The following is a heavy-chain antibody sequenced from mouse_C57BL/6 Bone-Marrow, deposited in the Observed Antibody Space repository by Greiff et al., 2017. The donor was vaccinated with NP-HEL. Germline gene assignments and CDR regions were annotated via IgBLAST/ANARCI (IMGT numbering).Heavy chain of an antibody. CDR3: ATHLLPLYFYAMGY. CDR1: GFTFSSYT. D-gene: IGHD1-1*01. V-gene: IGHV5-9*01. Sequence: EVKLMESGGGLVKPGGSLKLSCAASGFTFSSYTMSWVRQTPEKRLEWVATISGGGGNTYYPDSVKGRFTISRDNAKNTLYLQMSSLRSEDTTLYNSATHLLPLYFYAMGYWGQRTSVTVSS. J-gene: IGHJ4*01. CDR2: ISGGGGNT.